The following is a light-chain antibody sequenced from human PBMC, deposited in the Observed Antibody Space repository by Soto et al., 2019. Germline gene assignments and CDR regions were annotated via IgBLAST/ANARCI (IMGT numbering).Light chain of an antibody. CDR3: QQYSTFWT. CDR2: EAS. J-gene: IGKJ1*01. CDR1: QMIYTW. Sequence: DIQMTQSPSTLSASVGDRVTIACRASQMIYTWLAWYQQKPGKAPKLLIYEASSLDVGVPSRFSGSGSGTEFTLTISSLQIEDSATYYCQQYSTFWTFGQGTKVDI. V-gene: IGKV1-5*03.